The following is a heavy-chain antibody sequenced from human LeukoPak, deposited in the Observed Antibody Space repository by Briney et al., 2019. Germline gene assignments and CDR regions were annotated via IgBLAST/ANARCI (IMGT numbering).Heavy chain of an antibody. V-gene: IGHV4-59*08. CDR3: ARQTVTRDLDY. J-gene: IGHJ4*02. CDR1: GGSISSYY. Sequence: SETLSLTCTVSGGSISSYYWSWIRQPPGKGLEWIGYIYYSGSTNYNPSLKSRVTISIDTSKNQFSLKLTSVTAADTAVYYCARQTVTRDLDYWGQGTLVTVSS. CDR2: IYYSGST. D-gene: IGHD4-17*01.